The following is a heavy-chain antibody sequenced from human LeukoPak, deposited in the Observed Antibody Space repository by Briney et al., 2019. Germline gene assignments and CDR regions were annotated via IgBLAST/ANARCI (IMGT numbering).Heavy chain of an antibody. D-gene: IGHD4-17*01. CDR3: ATTVTTWGVFDY. Sequence: GGSLRLSCAASGFTVSSNYMSWVRQAPGKGLEWVSVIYSGGSTYYSDSVKGRFTISRDNSKNTLYLQMNSLRAEDTAVYYCATTVTTWGVFDYWGQGTLVTVSS. J-gene: IGHJ4*02. V-gene: IGHV3-53*01. CDR1: GFTVSSNY. CDR2: IYSGGST.